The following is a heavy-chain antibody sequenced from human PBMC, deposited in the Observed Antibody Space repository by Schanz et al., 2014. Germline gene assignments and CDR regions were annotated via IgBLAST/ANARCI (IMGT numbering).Heavy chain of an antibody. V-gene: IGHV3-30*04. CDR3: VKGGTNTLDS. CDR1: GVTFSSYS. CDR2: ISNDGNSQ. Sequence: QLVESGGGVVQPGRSLRLSCAGSGVTFSSYSMHWVRQAPGKGLEWVAVISNDGNSQYYADSVKGRFTISRDNSKNTVYLQMNSLRGDDTAIYYCVKGGTNTLDSWGQGTLVTVSS. J-gene: IGHJ4*02.